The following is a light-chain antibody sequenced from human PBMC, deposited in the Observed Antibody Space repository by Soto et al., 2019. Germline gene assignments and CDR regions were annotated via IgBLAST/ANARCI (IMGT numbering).Light chain of an antibody. CDR3: QQYNTYSRT. CDR2: KAS. V-gene: IGKV1-5*03. J-gene: IGKJ1*01. Sequence: DIHMTQSPSSLSASVGYRFTITCGASQSISSWLAWYQQKPGKAPKLLIYKASSLESGVPSRFRGSGSGTEFTLTISSLPPDDFEPYYCQQYNTYSRTFGQGTKVDIK. CDR1: QSISSW.